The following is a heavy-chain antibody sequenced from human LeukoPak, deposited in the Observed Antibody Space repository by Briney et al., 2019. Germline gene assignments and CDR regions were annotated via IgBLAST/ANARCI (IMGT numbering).Heavy chain of an antibody. D-gene: IGHD5-18*01. CDR3: ARDKYSYGYNAFDI. CDR1: GGTFSSHA. V-gene: IGHV1-69*01. J-gene: IGHJ3*02. CDR2: IIPIFGTA. Sequence: GASVKVSCKASGGTFSSHAISWVRQAPGQGLEWMGGIIPIFGTANYAQKFQGRVTITADESTSTAYMELSSLRSEDTAVYYCARDKYSYGYNAFDIWGQGTMVTVSS.